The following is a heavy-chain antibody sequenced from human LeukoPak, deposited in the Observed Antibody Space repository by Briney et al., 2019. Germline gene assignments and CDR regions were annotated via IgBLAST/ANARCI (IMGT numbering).Heavy chain of an antibody. CDR1: GFXFSRYW. CDR3: ARRDYYDTSGYSPLFDY. Sequence: GGSLRLSCAASGFXFSRYWIHWVRQAPGKGLEWVSGMNGNGGTTYYADSVKGRFTISRDNSRSTLFLQMNNLRAEDTAVYFCARRDYYDTSGYSPLFDYWGQGALVTVSS. CDR2: MNGNGGTT. D-gene: IGHD3-22*01. V-gene: IGHV3-23*01. J-gene: IGHJ4*02.